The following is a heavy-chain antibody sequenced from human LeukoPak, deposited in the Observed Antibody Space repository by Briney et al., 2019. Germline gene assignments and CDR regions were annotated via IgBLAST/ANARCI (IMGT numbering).Heavy chain of an antibody. CDR3: ARELELHMDV. CDR2: IYTSASP. J-gene: IGHJ6*03. Sequence: SDTLSLTCTVSGGSLSSYYWSWIRHPAGKGLEGIGRIYTSASPNYDPSLKRRVTISANTSKNQYSLKLSSVTAADTAVYYCARELELHMDVWGKGTTVTVSS. V-gene: IGHV4-4*07. CDR1: GGSLSSYY. D-gene: IGHD1-7*01.